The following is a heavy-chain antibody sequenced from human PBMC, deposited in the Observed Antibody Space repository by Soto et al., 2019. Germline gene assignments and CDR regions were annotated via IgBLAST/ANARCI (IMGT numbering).Heavy chain of an antibody. J-gene: IGHJ5*02. CDR3: ARIAGPGYSSSWYWFDP. D-gene: IGHD6-13*01. Sequence: ASVKVSCKASGYTFTSYAMHWVRQAPGQRLEWMGWINAGNGNTKYSQKFQGRVTITRDTSGSTAYMELSSLRSEDTAVYYCARIAGPGYSSSWYWFDPWGQGTLVTVSS. CDR1: GYTFTSYA. CDR2: INAGNGNT. V-gene: IGHV1-3*01.